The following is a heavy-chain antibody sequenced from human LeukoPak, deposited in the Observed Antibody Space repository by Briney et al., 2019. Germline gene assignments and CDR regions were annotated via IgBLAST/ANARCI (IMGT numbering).Heavy chain of an antibody. CDR2: IIPVFGTS. D-gene: IGHD5-18*01. CDR1: GDTFSSYA. CDR3: ATSNHVAPALGYFDS. J-gene: IGHJ4*02. Sequence: SVKVSCKASGDTFSSYAISWVRQAPGQGLEWMGGIIPVFGTSNYAQKFQGRVTITADESTRTAYMELSSLRSEDTAVYYCATSNHVAPALGYFDSWGQGTLVTVSS. V-gene: IGHV1-69*13.